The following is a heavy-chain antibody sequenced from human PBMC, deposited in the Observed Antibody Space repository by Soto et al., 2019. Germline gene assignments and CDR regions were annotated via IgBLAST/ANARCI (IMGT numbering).Heavy chain of an antibody. CDR1: GFSFSTSG. CDR2: LWYDGTGE. V-gene: IGHV3-33*01. J-gene: IGHJ3*02. CDR3: ARGLTKRAGGAFDI. Sequence: QVQLVESGGGVVQLGRSLRLSCAASGFSFSTSGMHWVRQAPGKRLEWVAVLWYDGTGEDYADSVKGRFTISRDNSRNTLYLPMNSLRVDDTAVYYCARGLTKRAGGAFDIWGQGTVVTVSS. D-gene: IGHD3-9*01.